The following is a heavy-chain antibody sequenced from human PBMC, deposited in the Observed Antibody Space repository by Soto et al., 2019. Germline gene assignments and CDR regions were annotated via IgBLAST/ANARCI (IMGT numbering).Heavy chain of an antibody. CDR3: VVLRFLEWLLTNDAFDI. J-gene: IGHJ3*02. D-gene: IGHD3-3*01. CDR1: GYPFTSYD. Sequence: ASVKVSCKASGYPFTSYDINWVRKATGQGLEWMGWMNPNSGNTGYAQKFQGRVTMTRNTSISAAYMELSSLRSEDTAVYYCVVLRFLEWLLTNDAFDIWGQGTMVTVSS. CDR2: MNPNSGNT. V-gene: IGHV1-8*01.